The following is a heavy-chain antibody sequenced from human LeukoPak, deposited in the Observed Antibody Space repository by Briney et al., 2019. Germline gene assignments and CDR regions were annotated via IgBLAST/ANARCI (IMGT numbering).Heavy chain of an antibody. Sequence: GGSLRLSCAASGFTFSDYYMSWIRQAPGKGLEWVSYISSSGSTIYYADPVKGRFTVSRDNAKNSLYLQMYSLRAEDTAVYFCAREDGYCSGGNCYSYFDSWGQGTLVTVSS. D-gene: IGHD2-15*01. CDR2: ISSSGSTI. V-gene: IGHV3-11*04. CDR3: AREDGYCSGGNCYSYFDS. CDR1: GFTFSDYY. J-gene: IGHJ4*02.